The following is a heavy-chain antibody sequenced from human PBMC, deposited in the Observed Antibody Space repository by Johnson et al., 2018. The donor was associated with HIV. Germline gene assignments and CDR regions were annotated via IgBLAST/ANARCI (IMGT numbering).Heavy chain of an antibody. CDR1: GFTVSSNY. Sequence: VQVVESGGGLVQPGGSLRLSCAASGFTVSSNYMSWVRQAPGKGLEWVSHISSSGSPINYADSVKGRFTISRDNSKNTLYLQMNSLRAEDTAVYYCARDGTFGYGDYVGRAFDIWGQGTMVTVSS. J-gene: IGHJ3*02. V-gene: IGHV3-48*01. CDR3: ARDGTFGYGDYVGRAFDI. CDR2: ISSSGSPI. D-gene: IGHD4-17*01.